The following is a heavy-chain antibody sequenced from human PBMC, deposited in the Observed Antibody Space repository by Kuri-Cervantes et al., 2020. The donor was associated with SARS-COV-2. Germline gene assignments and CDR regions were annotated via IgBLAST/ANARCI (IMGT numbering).Heavy chain of an antibody. CDR3: AKASGPTYYYDTSGLDY. J-gene: IGHJ4*02. Sequence: GGSLRLSCAASGFTFDNYAMHWVRQAPGKGLEWVSGISWNSDSIGYADSVKGRFTISRDNAKNSLYLQMNSLRAEDTALYYCAKASGPTYYYDTSGLDYWGQGTLVTVSS. CDR1: GFTFDNYA. D-gene: IGHD3-22*01. V-gene: IGHV3-9*01. CDR2: ISWNSDSI.